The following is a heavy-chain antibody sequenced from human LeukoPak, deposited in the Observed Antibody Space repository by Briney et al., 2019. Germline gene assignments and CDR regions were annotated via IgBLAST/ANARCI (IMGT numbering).Heavy chain of an antibody. V-gene: IGHV1-2*02. D-gene: IGHD2-21*01. J-gene: IGHJ4*02. Sequence: ASVTVSCKTSGYTFTVYYMHWVRQAPGQGLEWMGWINPSSSGTNYAQMFQGRVTMTRDTSINTAYMELSRLRSDDTAVYHCTRGGSGFYSRPFDYWGQGTLVTVSS. CDR1: GYTFTVYY. CDR2: INPSSSGT. CDR3: TRGGSGFYSRPFDY.